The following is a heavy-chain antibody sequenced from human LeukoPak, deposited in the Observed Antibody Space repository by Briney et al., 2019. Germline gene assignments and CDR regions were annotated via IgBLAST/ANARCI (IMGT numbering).Heavy chain of an antibody. J-gene: IGHJ4*02. D-gene: IGHD2-15*01. CDR1: GITFNDSY. V-gene: IGHV3-11*04. CDR3: ATSGGHPKGFDF. CDR2: MYTGGSTI. Sequence: PGGSLRLSCAASGITFNDSYMSWIRQAPGKGLEWISFMYTGGSTIYYAGSVKGRFTISRDNAKSSLHLQMNSLSAEDTAVYYCATSGGHPKGFDFWGQGTLATVSS.